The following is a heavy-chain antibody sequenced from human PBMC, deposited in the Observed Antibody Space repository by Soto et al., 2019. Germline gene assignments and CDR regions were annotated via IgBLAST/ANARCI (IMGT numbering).Heavy chain of an antibody. CDR3: ANELGRGLPRSYDAIDV. CDR2: ISSSGGRT. D-gene: IGHD1-26*01. V-gene: IGHV3-23*01. Sequence: EVQLLESGGGLIQPGGSLRLSCAASGFTFSTYAMTCVRQAPGKGLEWGSGISSSGGRTYYADSGKGRFTISRDNSRNRLVLQMNGLRVEDTAEYYCANELGRGLPRSYDAIDVWGQGTILAVSS. J-gene: IGHJ3*01. CDR1: GFTFSTYA.